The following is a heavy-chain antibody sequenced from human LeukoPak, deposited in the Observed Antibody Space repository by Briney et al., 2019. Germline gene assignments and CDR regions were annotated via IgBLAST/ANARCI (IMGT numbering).Heavy chain of an antibody. CDR1: GGSISSYY. CDR3: ARDYDFWSGYYAAFDI. CDR2: IYTSGST. J-gene: IGHJ3*02. V-gene: IGHV4-4*07. D-gene: IGHD3-3*01. Sequence: SETLSLTCTVSGGSISSYYWSWIRQPAGKGQEWIGRIYTSGSTNYNPSLKSRVTMSVDTSKNQFSLKLSSVTAADTAVYYCARDYDFWSGYYAAFDIWGQGTMVTVSS.